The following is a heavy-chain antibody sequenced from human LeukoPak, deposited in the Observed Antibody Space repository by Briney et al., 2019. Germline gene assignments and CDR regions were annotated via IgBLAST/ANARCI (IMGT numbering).Heavy chain of an antibody. CDR2: INRKNDGGAT. J-gene: IGHJ4*02. D-gene: IGHD3/OR15-3a*01. Sequence: GGSLRLSCAASGFTFSNAWMTWVRQAPGKGLEWVGLINRKNDGGATEYAAPVKGRFTISRDDSKNTQYLQMNSLKTEDTAVYYCTTWTSHWGQGTLVTVSS. CDR1: GFTFSNAW. CDR3: TTWTSH. V-gene: IGHV3-15*01.